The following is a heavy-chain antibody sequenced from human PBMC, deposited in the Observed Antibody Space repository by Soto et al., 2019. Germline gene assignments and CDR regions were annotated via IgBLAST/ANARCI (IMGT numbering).Heavy chain of an antibody. CDR1: GFTFSSYA. D-gene: IGHD1-26*01. J-gene: IGHJ6*03. CDR2: VSGSGDST. CDR3: AKDPTSRVYYYYYDMDV. Sequence: EVELLESGGGLVQPGGSLRLSCAASGFTFSSYAMSWVRQGPGKGLEWVSSVSGSGDSTYYADSVKGLFTVSRDNSKNTLYLQMNSLRAEDTAVYYCAKDPTSRVYYYYYDMDVWGKGTTVTVSS. V-gene: IGHV3-23*01.